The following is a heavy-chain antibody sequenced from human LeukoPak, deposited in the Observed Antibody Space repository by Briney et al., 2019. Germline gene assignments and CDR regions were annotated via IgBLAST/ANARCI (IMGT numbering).Heavy chain of an antibody. J-gene: IGHJ6*03. CDR1: GFTFSSSG. Sequence: GGSLRLSCAASGFTFSSSGMHWVRQAPGKGLEWVTFIRYDGSNKYYADSVKGRFTISRDNSKNTLYLQMNSLRAEDTAVHYCARVSSSSGWYTPYYYYMDVWGKGTTVTVSS. CDR3: ARVSSSSGWYTPYYYYMDV. D-gene: IGHD6-19*01. CDR2: IRYDGSNK. V-gene: IGHV3-30*02.